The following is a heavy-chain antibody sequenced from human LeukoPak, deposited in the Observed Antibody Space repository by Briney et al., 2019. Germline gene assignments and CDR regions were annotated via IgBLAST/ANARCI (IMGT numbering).Heavy chain of an antibody. J-gene: IGHJ4*02. CDR2: IYYSGST. V-gene: IGHV4-39*07. CDR3: ARDLGYSSSWYEGDY. CDR1: GGSISSSSYY. Sequence: SETLSLTCTVSGGSISSSSYYWGWIRQPPGKGLEWIGSIYYSGSTYYNPSLKSRVTISVDTSKNQFSLKLSSVTAADTAVYYCARDLGYSSSWYEGDYWGQGTLVTVSS. D-gene: IGHD6-13*01.